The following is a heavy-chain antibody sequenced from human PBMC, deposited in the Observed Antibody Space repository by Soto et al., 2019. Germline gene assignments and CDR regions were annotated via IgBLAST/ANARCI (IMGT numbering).Heavy chain of an antibody. CDR3: ARRGSEVTTGGGALDM. V-gene: IGHV3-21*01. CDR1: RFRFSDYT. CDR2: ISIISTYI. Sequence: EVQLVESGGGLVKPGGSLRLSCVASRFRFSDYTMTWVRQAPGKGLEWVSSISIISTYIYYGDSVKGRFTISRDNAKNSLYLPMNSLRVEDTAVYYCARRGSEVTTGGGALDMWGQGTTVTVSS. J-gene: IGHJ3*02. D-gene: IGHD4-17*01.